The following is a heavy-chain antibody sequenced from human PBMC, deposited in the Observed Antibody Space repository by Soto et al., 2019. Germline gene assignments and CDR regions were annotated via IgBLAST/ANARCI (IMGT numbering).Heavy chain of an antibody. CDR1: GFTFSSYD. CDR3: ARGGYCSGGSCYSAHDAFDI. J-gene: IGHJ3*02. D-gene: IGHD2-15*01. CDR2: IGTAGDT. V-gene: IGHV3-13*01. Sequence: ESLRLSCAASGFTFSSYDMHWVRQATGKGLEWVSAIGTAGDTYYPGSVKGRFTISRENANNSLYLQMNSLRAGDTAVYYCARGGYCSGGSCYSAHDAFDIWGQGTMVTVSS.